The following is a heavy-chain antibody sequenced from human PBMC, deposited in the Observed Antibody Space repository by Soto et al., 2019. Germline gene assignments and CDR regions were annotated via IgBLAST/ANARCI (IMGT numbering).Heavy chain of an antibody. Sequence: PGGSLRLSCAASGFTFYYYCMSWVRQAPGKGLEWVSGINWNGGSTGYADSVKGRFTISRDNAKNSLYLQMNSLRAEDTALYHCARDRPGLARAPSFSDIWGQGTMVTVSS. D-gene: IGHD3-3*02. CDR1: GFTFYYYC. CDR3: ARDRPGLARAPSFSDI. CDR2: INWNGGST. J-gene: IGHJ3*02. V-gene: IGHV3-20*01.